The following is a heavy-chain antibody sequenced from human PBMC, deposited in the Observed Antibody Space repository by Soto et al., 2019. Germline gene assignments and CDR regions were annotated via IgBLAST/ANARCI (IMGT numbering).Heavy chain of an antibody. V-gene: IGHV1-46*01. D-gene: IGHD2-21*02. CDR3: ASGGHVVVVTAALDY. CDR2: VNPSGGHT. J-gene: IGHJ4*02. Sequence: QVQLMQSGAEVKKPGASVKVSCKASGDTFTEYYIHWVRQAPGQGLEWMGTVNPSGGHTTYAQHFLGRVTMPRDTATSTLYMELTSLKSEDTAVYYCASGGHVVVVTAALDYWGQGTLVTVSS. CDR1: GDTFTEYY.